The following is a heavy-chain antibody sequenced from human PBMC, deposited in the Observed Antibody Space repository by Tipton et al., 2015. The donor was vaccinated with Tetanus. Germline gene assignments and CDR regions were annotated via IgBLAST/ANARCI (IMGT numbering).Heavy chain of an antibody. V-gene: IGHV1-69*01. CDR1: GGAFTNFA. Sequence: QLVQSGAEVKKPGSSVKVSCQASGGAFTNFAVGWVRQAPGQGLEWMGGIIPIFGTANYAQKFQGRVTITADESTSTAYMELSSLRSEDTAVYYCARETTVTTGLGYWGQGTLVTVSS. J-gene: IGHJ4*02. D-gene: IGHD4-17*01. CDR3: ARETTVTTGLGY. CDR2: IIPIFGTA.